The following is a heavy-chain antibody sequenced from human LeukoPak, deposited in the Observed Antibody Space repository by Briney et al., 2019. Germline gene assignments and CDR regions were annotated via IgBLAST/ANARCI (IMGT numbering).Heavy chain of an antibody. V-gene: IGHV3-66*02. CDR1: GFTVSSNY. Sequence: GGSLRLSCAASGFTVSSNYMSWVRQAPGKGLEWVSVIYSGGSTYYADSVKGRFTISRDNSKNALYLQMNSLRAEDTAVYYCARDPSRDGYTIWGQGTLVTASS. CDR2: IYSGGST. CDR3: ARDPSRDGYTI. D-gene: IGHD5-24*01. J-gene: IGHJ4*02.